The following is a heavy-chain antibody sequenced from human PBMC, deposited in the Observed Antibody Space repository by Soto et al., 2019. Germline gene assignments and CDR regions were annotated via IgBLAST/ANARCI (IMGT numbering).Heavy chain of an antibody. D-gene: IGHD3-22*01. Sequence: TGGSLRLSCAASGFTFSSYAVSWVRQAPGKGLEWVSAISGSGGSTYYADSVKGRFTISRDNSKNTLYLQMNSLRAEDTAVYYCAKWGYYYDSSGYYSADYWGQGTLVTVSS. J-gene: IGHJ4*02. CDR3: AKWGYYYDSSGYYSADY. V-gene: IGHV3-23*01. CDR1: GFTFSSYA. CDR2: ISGSGGST.